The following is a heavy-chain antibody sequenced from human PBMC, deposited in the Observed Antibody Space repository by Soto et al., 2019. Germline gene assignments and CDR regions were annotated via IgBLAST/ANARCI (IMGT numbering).Heavy chain of an antibody. Sequence: SETLSLTCTVSGGSISSGGYYWSWIRQHPGKGLEWIGYIYYSGSTYYNPSLKSRVTISVDTSKNQFSLKLSSVTAADTAVYYCARDKLYGSGNEDYGMDVWGQGTTVTVSS. CDR3: ARDKLYGSGNEDYGMDV. D-gene: IGHD3-10*01. V-gene: IGHV4-31*03. J-gene: IGHJ6*02. CDR1: GGSISSGGYY. CDR2: IYYSGST.